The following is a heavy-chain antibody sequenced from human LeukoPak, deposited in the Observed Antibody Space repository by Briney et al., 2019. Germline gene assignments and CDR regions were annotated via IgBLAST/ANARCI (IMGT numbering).Heavy chain of an antibody. CDR2: MNPNSGNT. CDR3: ARAQRASGYDISYYFDY. Sequence: ASVKVSCKASGYTFTSYDINWVRQATGQGLEWMGWMNPNSGNTGYAQKFQGRVTITRNTSISTAYMELSSLRSEDTAVYYCARAQRASGYDISYYFDYWGQGTLVTVSS. J-gene: IGHJ4*02. V-gene: IGHV1-8*03. CDR1: GYTFTSYD. D-gene: IGHD5-12*01.